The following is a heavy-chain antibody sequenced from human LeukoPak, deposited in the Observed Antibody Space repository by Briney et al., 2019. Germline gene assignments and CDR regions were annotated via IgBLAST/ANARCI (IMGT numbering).Heavy chain of an antibody. CDR3: ARERIEVVRGGAAFDI. CDR2: ILYDGSNK. D-gene: IGHD3-10*01. J-gene: IGHJ3*02. V-gene: IGHV3-33*01. Sequence: GGSLRLSCAASGFTFSSYGMHWVRQAPGKGLEWVAVILYDGSNKYYADSVKGRFTISRDNSKNTLYLQMNSLRAEDTAVYYCARERIEVVRGGAAFDIWGQGTMVTVSS. CDR1: GFTFSSYG.